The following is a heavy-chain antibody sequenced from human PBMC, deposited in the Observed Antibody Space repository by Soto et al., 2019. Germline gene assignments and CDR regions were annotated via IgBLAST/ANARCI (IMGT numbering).Heavy chain of an antibody. CDR1: GYTFTAYY. V-gene: IGHV1-2*02. Sequence: QVQLVQSGAEVKEPGDSVRVSCEASGYTFTAYYIHWVRQAPGQGLEWMGWINTKFGDTTYAQDLQRRVSMTRDMSISTGYLELSRLTSDDTAIYYCARNMDYYYGPGSGNGHGFWGQGTTVTVFS. CDR2: INTKFGDT. J-gene: IGHJ6*02. CDR3: ARNMDYYYGPGSGNGHGF. D-gene: IGHD3-10*01.